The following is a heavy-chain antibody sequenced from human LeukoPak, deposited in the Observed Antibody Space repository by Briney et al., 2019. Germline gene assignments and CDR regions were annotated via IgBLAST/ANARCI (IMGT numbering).Heavy chain of an antibody. CDR2: ISGIGGTT. CDR3: AKDRAYYFDTSGYYYVGAFDI. V-gene: IGHV3-23*01. CDR1: GFTFSNYA. D-gene: IGHD3-22*01. Sequence: GGSLRLSCATSGFTFSNYAMTWVRQAPGKGLEWVSSISGIGGTTYYADSVKGRFTISRDNSKNTLSLQMDSLRAEDTAVCYCAKDRAYYFDTSGYYYVGAFDIWGQGTMVTVSS. J-gene: IGHJ3*02.